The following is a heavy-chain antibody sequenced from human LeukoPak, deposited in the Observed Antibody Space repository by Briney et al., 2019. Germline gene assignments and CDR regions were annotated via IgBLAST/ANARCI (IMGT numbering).Heavy chain of an antibody. CDR2: IYTNGGA. J-gene: IGHJ4*02. V-gene: IGHV4-61*02. CDR1: GGSVTSGNYY. CDR3: AREPPGY. Sequence: SQTLSLTCTVSGGSVTSGNYYWNWIRQPAGRGLEWIGRIYTNGGASYNPSLKSRVTISIDASKNQFSLKLSSVTAADTAVYYCAREPPGYWGQGILVTVSS.